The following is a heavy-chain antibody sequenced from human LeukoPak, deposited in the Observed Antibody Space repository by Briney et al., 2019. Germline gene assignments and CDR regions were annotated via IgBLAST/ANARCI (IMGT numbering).Heavy chain of an antibody. D-gene: IGHD3-22*01. J-gene: IGHJ1*01. CDR3: ATYSSLNRREFQY. Sequence: GGSLRLSCAASGFSFSDDFMSWIRQAPGQRPEWVSYISHSGYTIQYADSVKGRFTISRDNAKNLLYLQMNSLRAVDTAVYYCATYSSLNRREFQYWGQGTLLTVSS. CDR1: GFSFSDDF. V-gene: IGHV3-11*01. CDR2: ISHSGYTI.